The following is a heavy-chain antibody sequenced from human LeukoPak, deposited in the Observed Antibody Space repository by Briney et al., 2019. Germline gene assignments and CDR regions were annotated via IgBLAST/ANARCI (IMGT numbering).Heavy chain of an antibody. CDR1: GFTFSSYS. CDR3: ARDDRSSGWWSSAREYFQH. J-gene: IGHJ1*01. D-gene: IGHD6-19*01. Sequence: KAGGSLRLSCAASGFTFSSYSMNWVRQAPGKGLEWVSFISIISSYIYYADSVKGRFTISRDNAKNSLYLQMNSLRAEDTAVYYCARDDRSSGWWSSAREYFQHWGQGTLVTVSS. CDR2: ISIISSYI. V-gene: IGHV3-21*01.